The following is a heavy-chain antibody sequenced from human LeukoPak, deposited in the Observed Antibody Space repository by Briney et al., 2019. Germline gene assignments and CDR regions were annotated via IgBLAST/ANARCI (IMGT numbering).Heavy chain of an antibody. CDR3: AKAAYERPGHPYYYYYMDV. CDR1: GFTFSSYG. V-gene: IGHV3-30*02. Sequence: PGGSLRLSCAASGFTFSSYGMHWVRQAPGKGLEWVAFIRYDGSNKYYADSVKGRFTISRDNSKNTLYLQMNSLRAEDTAVYYCAKAAYERPGHPYYYYYMDVWGKGTTVTISS. J-gene: IGHJ6*03. D-gene: IGHD3-3*01. CDR2: IRYDGSNK.